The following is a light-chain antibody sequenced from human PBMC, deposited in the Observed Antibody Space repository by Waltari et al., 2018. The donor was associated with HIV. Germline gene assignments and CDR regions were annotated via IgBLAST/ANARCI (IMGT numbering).Light chain of an antibody. V-gene: IGLV1-47*01. CDR1: GSNLGSNY. CDR2: MNK. CDR3: VAWDDSLSGPV. J-gene: IGLJ3*02. Sequence: QSVLTQPPSASGTPGQSVTIPCSGRGSNLGSNYVSWYQPLPGTTAKLLIYMNKQRPAWVPDRCSGSKSGTSASLAISGLRSGDEADYYCVAWDDSLSGPVFGGGTKVTVL.